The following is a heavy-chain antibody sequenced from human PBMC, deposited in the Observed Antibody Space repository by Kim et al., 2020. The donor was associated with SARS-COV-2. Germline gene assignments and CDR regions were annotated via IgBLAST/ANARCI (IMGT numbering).Heavy chain of an antibody. CDR2: IYSGGSST. D-gene: IGHD4-17*01. CDR1: GFTFSSYA. CDR3: AKDENEHDYGDYWFDH. Sequence: GGSLRLSCAASGFTFSSYAMSWVRQAPGKGLEWVSGIYSGGSSTYYADSVKGRFTISRDNSKNTLYLQMNSLRAEDTAVYYCAKDENEHDYGDYWFDHWGQGTLVTVSS. V-gene: IGHV3-23*03. J-gene: IGHJ5*02.